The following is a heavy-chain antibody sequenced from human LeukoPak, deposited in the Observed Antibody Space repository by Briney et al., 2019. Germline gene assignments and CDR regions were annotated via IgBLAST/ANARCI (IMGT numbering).Heavy chain of an antibody. CDR3: ASDSPYYVMDV. CDR1: GFTVSSHY. J-gene: IGHJ6*02. Sequence: PGGSLRLSCAASGFTVSSHYMSWVRQAPGKGLLWVSRINSDGRATIYADSVRGRFTISRDNAKNTLYLQMSGLRVEDTAVYHCASDSPYYVMDVWGQGTTVTVSS. CDR2: INSDGRAT. V-gene: IGHV3-74*01.